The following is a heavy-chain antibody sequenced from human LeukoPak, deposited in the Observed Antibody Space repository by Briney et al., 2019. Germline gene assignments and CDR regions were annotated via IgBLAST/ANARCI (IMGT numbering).Heavy chain of an antibody. V-gene: IGHV1-69*05. CDR3: ARSYGGFWSGYSYNWFDP. CDR2: IIPIFGTA. D-gene: IGHD3-3*01. Sequence: SVKVSCKASGGTFSSYAISWVRQAPGQGLEWMGGIIPIFGTANYAQKFQGRVTITTDESTSTAYMELSSLRSEDTAVYYCARSYGGFWSGYSYNWFDPWGQGTLVTVSS. J-gene: IGHJ5*02. CDR1: GGTFSSYA.